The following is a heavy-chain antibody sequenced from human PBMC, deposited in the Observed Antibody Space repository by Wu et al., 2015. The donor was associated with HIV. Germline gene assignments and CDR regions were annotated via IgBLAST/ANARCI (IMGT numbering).Heavy chain of an antibody. V-gene: IGHV1-2*02. CDR2: INPNSGGT. CDR3: ASGGYYYDSSGYSGLPMDV. D-gene: IGHD3-22*01. CDR1: GYTSNTYY. Sequence: QVQLVQSGPEVKKPGASVKVSCKASGYTSNTYYMHWVRQAPGQGLEWMGWINPNSGGTNYAQKFQGRVTMTRDTSISTAYMELSRLRSDDAAVYYCASGGYYYDSSGYSGLPMDVWGQGTTVTVSS. J-gene: IGHJ6*02.